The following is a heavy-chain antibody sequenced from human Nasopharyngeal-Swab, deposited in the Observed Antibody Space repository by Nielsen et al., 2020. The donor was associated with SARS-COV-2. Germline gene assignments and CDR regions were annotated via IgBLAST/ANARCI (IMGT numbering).Heavy chain of an antibody. CDR3: ARDRWGMLPTH. D-gene: IGHD4/OR15-4a*01. J-gene: IGHJ4*02. CDR1: GGSITNGNYQ. V-gene: IGHV4-61*09. CDR2: IYTSGDT. Sequence: LRLSCTVSGGSITNGNYQWSWIRQPAGKGLEWLGHIYTSGDTKYKASLESRVTISVDTSKNQFSLKLTSVTAADTAVFYCARDRWGMLPTHWGQGILVTVSS.